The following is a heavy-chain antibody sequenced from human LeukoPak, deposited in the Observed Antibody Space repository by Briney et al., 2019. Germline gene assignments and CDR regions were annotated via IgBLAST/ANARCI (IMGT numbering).Heavy chain of an antibody. Sequence: GWSLRLSCAASGFSFSSYGMHWVRQAPGKGQEWLTVISYDGNTIYYADSVKGRFTISRDNSKNTLYLQMNSLRIEDTAVYYCAKDLSVVGAHVSFDVWGQGTMVTVPS. CDR3: AKDLSVVGAHVSFDV. CDR1: GFSFSSYG. CDR2: ISYDGNTI. J-gene: IGHJ3*01. V-gene: IGHV3-30*18. D-gene: IGHD1-26*01.